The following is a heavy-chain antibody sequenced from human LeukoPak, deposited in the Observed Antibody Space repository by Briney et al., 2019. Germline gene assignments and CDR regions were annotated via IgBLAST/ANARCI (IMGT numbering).Heavy chain of an antibody. CDR1: DGSISTASYY. D-gene: IGHD6-13*01. Sequence: SESLSLTCTVSDGSISTASYYWSWTRQPAGKGLEWIGRIFISGSTNYNPSLKSRVTISVDTSKNQFSLKLSSVTAADTAIYYCARGSSSSWYHWFDPWGQGILVTVSS. CDR2: IFISGST. CDR3: ARGSSSSWYHWFDP. V-gene: IGHV4-61*02. J-gene: IGHJ5*02.